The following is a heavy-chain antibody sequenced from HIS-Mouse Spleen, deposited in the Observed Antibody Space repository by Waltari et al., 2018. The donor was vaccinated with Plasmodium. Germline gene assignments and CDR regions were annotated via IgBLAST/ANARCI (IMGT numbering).Heavy chain of an antibody. D-gene: IGHD6-6*01. Sequence: EVQLVESGGGLIQPGGSLRLSCAASGFTVSSHYLSWVSQAPGRGLELFSVIYSGGSTYYADSVKGRFTISRDNSKNTLYLQMNSLRAEDTAVYYCARGMKSSSSAFDIWGQGTMVTVSS. CDR3: ARGMKSSSSAFDI. J-gene: IGHJ3*02. CDR2: IYSGGST. V-gene: IGHV3-53*01. CDR1: GFTVSSHY.